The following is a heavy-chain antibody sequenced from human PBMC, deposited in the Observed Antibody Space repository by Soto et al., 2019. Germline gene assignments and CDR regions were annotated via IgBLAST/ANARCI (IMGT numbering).Heavy chain of an antibody. J-gene: IGHJ4*02. D-gene: IGHD6-13*01. CDR1: GFTVSSNY. CDR2: MYTSGRT. V-gene: IGHV3-66*01. CDR3: ARTLASARQVDY. Sequence: EMQLVESGGGLVQPGGSLRLSCAVSGFTVSSNYMTWVRQPPGKELEWVSVMYTSGRTYYGDSVKGRVTISRDNSKNTLYLQMNSLRVEDTAVYYCARTLASARQVDYWGQGTLVTVSS.